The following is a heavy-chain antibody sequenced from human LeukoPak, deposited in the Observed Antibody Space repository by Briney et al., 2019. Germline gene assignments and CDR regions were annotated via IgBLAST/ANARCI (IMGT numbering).Heavy chain of an antibody. CDR2: ISAYNGNT. D-gene: IGHD3-22*01. CDR1: GGTFSSYA. J-gene: IGHJ4*02. V-gene: IGHV1-18*01. CDR3: ATDTYYSDTGGYPGDY. Sequence: ASVKVSCKASGGTFSSYAISWVRQAPGQGLEWMGWISAYNGNTNYALKLQGRVTLTTDTSTSTAYMELTSLTSDDTAVYYCATDTYYSDTGGYPGDYWGQGTLVTVSS.